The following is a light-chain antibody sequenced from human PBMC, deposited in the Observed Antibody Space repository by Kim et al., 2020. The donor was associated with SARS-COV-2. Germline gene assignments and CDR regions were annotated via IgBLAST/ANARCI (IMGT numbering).Light chain of an antibody. CDR2: GAS. CDR1: QSVNSRY. V-gene: IGKV3-20*01. J-gene: IGKJ1*01. CDR3: QQYGSSVWA. Sequence: ELVLTQSPGTLSLSPGERVTLSCRASQSVNSRYLAWYQQKPGQAPRLLVYGASSRATGIADRFSGSGSGTDFTLTISRLEPEDSAVYYCQQYGSSVWAFGQGTKLDIK.